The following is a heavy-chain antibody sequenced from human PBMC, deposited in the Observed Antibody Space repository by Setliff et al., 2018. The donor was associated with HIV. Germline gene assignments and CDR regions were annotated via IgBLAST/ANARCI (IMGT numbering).Heavy chain of an antibody. CDR1: GYTFTNYA. CDR3: ARVRTLDTPVDAFDI. D-gene: IGHD2-15*01. Sequence: ASVKVSCKASGYTFTNYAMNWVRQAPGQGLEWMGWINPNSGGTNYAQKFQGRVTMTRDTSISTAYMELSRLRSDDTAVYYCARVRTLDTPVDAFDIWGQGTMVTVSS. CDR2: INPNSGGT. J-gene: IGHJ3*02. V-gene: IGHV1-2*02.